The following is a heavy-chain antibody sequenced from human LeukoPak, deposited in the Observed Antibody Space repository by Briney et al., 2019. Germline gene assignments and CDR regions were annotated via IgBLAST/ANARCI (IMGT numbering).Heavy chain of an antibody. V-gene: IGHV4-39*01. Sequence: SETLSLTCTDSGGSISSTTYYWGWLRQPPGKGLEWIASIYYSGSTYFNPSLKSRVTISVDTSKNQFSLKLRSVTAADTAMYHCAGLIESGYSVYWGQRTPVTVSS. J-gene: IGHJ4*02. CDR1: GGSISSTTYY. CDR3: AGLIESGYSVY. D-gene: IGHD3-3*01. CDR2: IYYSGST.